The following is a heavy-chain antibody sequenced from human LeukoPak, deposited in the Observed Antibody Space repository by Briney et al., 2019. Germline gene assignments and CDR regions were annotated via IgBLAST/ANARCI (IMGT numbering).Heavy chain of an antibody. CDR1: GGSISSGDYY. D-gene: IGHD5-12*01. CDR3: ARTYSGYINYYYYMDV. J-gene: IGHJ6*03. Sequence: SETLSLTCTVSGGSISSGDYYWSWIRQPPGKGLEWIGYIYYSGSTNYNPSLKSRVTMSVDTSKNHFSLKLSSVTAADTAVYYCARTYSGYINYYYYMDVWGKGTTVTVSS. V-gene: IGHV4-61*03. CDR2: IYYSGST.